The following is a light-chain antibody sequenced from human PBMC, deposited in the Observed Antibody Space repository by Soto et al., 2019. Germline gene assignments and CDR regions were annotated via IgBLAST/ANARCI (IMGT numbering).Light chain of an antibody. V-gene: IGKV1-5*01. Sequence: DIKMTQSPSTLSASVGDTVTVTCRASQSVSGWLAWYQQKPGKAPKLLIYDASSLESGVPSRFSGSGSGTEFTLTISSLQPDDFATYYCQQYNSYPWTFGQGTKVDI. J-gene: IGKJ1*01. CDR1: QSVSGW. CDR3: QQYNSYPWT. CDR2: DAS.